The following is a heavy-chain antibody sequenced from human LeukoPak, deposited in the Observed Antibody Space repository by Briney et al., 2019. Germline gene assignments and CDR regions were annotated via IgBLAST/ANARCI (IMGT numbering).Heavy chain of an antibody. CDR1: GGSFSGYY. CDR2: INHSGST. V-gene: IGHV4-34*01. Sequence: SETLSLTCAVYGGSFSGYYWSWIRQPPGKGLEWIGEINHSGSTNYNPSLKSRVTISVDTSKNQFSLKLSSVTAADTAVYYCARVEYYYDSSGYYSPLYFDYWGQGILVTVSS. D-gene: IGHD3-22*01. CDR3: ARVEYYYDSSGYYSPLYFDY. J-gene: IGHJ4*02.